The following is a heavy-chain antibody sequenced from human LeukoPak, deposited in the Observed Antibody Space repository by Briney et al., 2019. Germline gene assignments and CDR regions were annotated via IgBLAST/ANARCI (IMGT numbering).Heavy chain of an antibody. CDR3: ARALSAMVADN. J-gene: IGHJ4*02. Sequence: GGSLRLSCAASGFTFSTYGMHWVRQAPGKGLQWVAVIAYDGSNKSYGESVKGRFTISRDNSKNTVYLQMNSLRAEDTALYYCARALSAMVADNWGQGIPVTVSS. D-gene: IGHD5-18*01. CDR1: GFTFSTYG. V-gene: IGHV3-33*01. CDR2: IAYDGSNK.